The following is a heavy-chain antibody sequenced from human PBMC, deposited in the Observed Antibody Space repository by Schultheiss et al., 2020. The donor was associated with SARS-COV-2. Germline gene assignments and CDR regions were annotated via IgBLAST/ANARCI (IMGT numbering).Heavy chain of an antibody. J-gene: IGHJ1*01. D-gene: IGHD3-22*01. V-gene: IGHV4-39*07. CDR2: IYHSGST. CDR1: GGSISSSSYY. CDR3: AGAHGEDSSGYYR. Sequence: SETLSLTCTVSGGSISSSSYYWGWIRQPPGKGLEWIGSIYHSGSTYYNPSLKSRVTISVDTSKNQFSLKLSSVTAADTAVYYCAGAHGEDSSGYYRWGQGTLVTVSS.